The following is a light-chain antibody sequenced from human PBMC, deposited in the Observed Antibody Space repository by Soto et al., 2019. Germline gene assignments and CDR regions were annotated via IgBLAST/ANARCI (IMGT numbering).Light chain of an antibody. CDR3: QQYGSSPWT. CDR2: GAS. V-gene: IGKV3-20*01. Sequence: EIVLTQSPGTLSLSPGERATLSCRASQSVSSSYLAWYQQKPGQAPRLLIYGASSRATGIPDRFSGSGSGTDVTLTISRLEPEDFAVDYFQQYGSSPWTFGQGTKVEIK. J-gene: IGKJ1*01. CDR1: QSVSSSY.